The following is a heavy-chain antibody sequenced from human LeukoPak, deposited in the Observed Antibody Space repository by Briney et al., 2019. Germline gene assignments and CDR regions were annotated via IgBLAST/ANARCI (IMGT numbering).Heavy chain of an antibody. CDR1: GFTVSTKY. CDR3: ATRTHSGNYIGYFDY. V-gene: IGHV3-66*01. J-gene: IGHJ4*02. D-gene: IGHD1-26*01. Sequence: GGSLTLSGAASGFTVSTKYMSWVGKAPGKGLEGVSVIYSGGSTEYADSVKGRFTISRDNFKNTLYLQMNSLRAEDTAVYYCATRTHSGNYIGYFDYWGQGALVTVSS. CDR2: IYSGGST.